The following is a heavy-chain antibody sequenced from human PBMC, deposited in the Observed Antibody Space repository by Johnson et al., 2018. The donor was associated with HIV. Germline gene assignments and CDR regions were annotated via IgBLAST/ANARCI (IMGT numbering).Heavy chain of an antibody. J-gene: IGHJ3*01. CDR2: IYSGGST. CDR3: ARDLAYSGSFLAFDF. V-gene: IGHV3-66*02. D-gene: IGHD1-26*01. Sequence: VQLMESGGGLVQPGGSLRLSCAASGFTVSSNYMSWVRQAPGKGLEWVSVIYSGGSTYYADSVKGRFTISRDNSKNTLYLQMNSLRSEDTAVYYCARDLAYSGSFLAFDFWGQGTMVTVSS. CDR1: GFTVSSNY.